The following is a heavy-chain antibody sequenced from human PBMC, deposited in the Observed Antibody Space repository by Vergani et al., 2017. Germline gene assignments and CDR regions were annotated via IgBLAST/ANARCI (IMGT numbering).Heavy chain of an antibody. J-gene: IGHJ6*02. CDR3: ARVMYRDEASTGYRLEGMDI. CDR2: IYSTGST. CDR1: GGSFNTYY. Sequence: QVQLEESGPGLVKPSETLSLTCTVSGGSFNTYYWSWIRQSPGKGLEWIGYIYSTGSTNYNPSLNSRVTRSVDTSKNQFSLKLRSVTAADTDVYFCARVMYRDEASTGYRLEGMDIWGQGTTVTISS. V-gene: IGHV4-59*13. D-gene: IGHD2-15*01.